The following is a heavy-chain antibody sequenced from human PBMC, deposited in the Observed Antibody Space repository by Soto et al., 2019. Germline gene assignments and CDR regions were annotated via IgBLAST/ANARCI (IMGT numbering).Heavy chain of an antibody. CDR3: AREILANYYDSSGYYSEFDY. J-gene: IGHJ4*02. CDR1: GYTFTGYY. V-gene: IGHV1-2*02. Sequence: ASVKVSCKASGYTFTGYYMHWVRQAPGQGLEWMGWINPNSGGTNYAQKFQGRVTMTRDTSISTAYMELSRLRSDDTAVYHCAREILANYYDSSGYYSEFDYWGQGTLVPSPQ. D-gene: IGHD3-22*01. CDR2: INPNSGGT.